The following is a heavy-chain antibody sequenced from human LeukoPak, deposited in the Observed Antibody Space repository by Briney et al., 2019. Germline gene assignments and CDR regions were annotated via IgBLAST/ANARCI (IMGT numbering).Heavy chain of an antibody. CDR1: GGSISSYY. V-gene: IGHV4-4*07. CDR3: ARDASNVLLWFGELLYSSGGDS. D-gene: IGHD3-10*01. Sequence: PSETLSLTCTVSGGSISSYYWSWIRQPAGKGLEWIGRIYTSGSTNCNPSLKSRVTMSVDTSKNQFSLKLSSVTAADTAVYYCARDASNVLLWFGELLYSSGGDSWGQGTLVTVSS. CDR2: IYTSGST. J-gene: IGHJ4*02.